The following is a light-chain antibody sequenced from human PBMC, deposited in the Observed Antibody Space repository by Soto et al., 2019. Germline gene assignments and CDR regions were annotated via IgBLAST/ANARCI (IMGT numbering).Light chain of an antibody. CDR2: EVI. CDR1: SSDVGGYNY. Sequence: QSALTQPPSASGSPGQSVTISCIGTSSDVGGYNYVSWYQQHPDKAPKLLIYEVIKRPSGVPGRFSGSKSGNTASLTISWLQPEDEADYYCTSYAASNSYVFGSGTKVTVL. J-gene: IGLJ1*01. CDR3: TSYAASNSYV. V-gene: IGLV2-8*01.